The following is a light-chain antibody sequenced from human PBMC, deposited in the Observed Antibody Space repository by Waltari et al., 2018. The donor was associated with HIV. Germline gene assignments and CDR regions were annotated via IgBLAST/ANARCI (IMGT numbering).Light chain of an antibody. V-gene: IGKV1-39*01. J-gene: IGKJ5*01. CDR3: QQSYNSPIT. CDR2: AAF. Sequence: IEMPQSPSSLSASVGDRVTISCRASQGISRYLNWYQQKPGKAPKLLIFAAFDLQSGVPSRFSGSGSGTDFTLTISSLQPEDFATYYCQQSYNSPITFGQGTRLDIK. CDR1: QGISRY.